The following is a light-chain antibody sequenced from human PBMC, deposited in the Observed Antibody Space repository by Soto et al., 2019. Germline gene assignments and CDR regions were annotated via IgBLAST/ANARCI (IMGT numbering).Light chain of an antibody. CDR3: SSYTSSTTLVV. J-gene: IGLJ2*01. V-gene: IGLV2-14*01. CDR1: SSDVGTYNY. Sequence: QSALTQPASVSGSPGQSITISCTGTSSDVGTYNYVSWYQQHPGKAPKLMIFDVSHRPSGVSNRFSGSKSGNTASLTISGLQAEDEADYYCSSYTSSTTLVVFGGGNKVTVL. CDR2: DVS.